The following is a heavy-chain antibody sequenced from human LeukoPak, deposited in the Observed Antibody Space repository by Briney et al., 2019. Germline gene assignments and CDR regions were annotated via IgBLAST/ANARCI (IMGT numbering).Heavy chain of an antibody. Sequence: SETLSLTCAVYGGSFSGCYWSWIRQPPGKGLEWIGEINHSGSTNYNPSLKSRVTISVDTSKNQFSLKLSSVTAADTAVYYCARSAVAAPYYYYYYMDVWGKGTTVTVSS. D-gene: IGHD2-15*01. CDR1: GGSFSGCY. V-gene: IGHV4-34*01. CDR2: INHSGST. J-gene: IGHJ6*03. CDR3: ARSAVAAPYYYYYYMDV.